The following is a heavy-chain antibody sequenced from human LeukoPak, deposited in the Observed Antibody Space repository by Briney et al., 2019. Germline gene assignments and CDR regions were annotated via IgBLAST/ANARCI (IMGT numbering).Heavy chain of an antibody. CDR3: ARDRMVDGSTL. D-gene: IGHD2-8*01. J-gene: IGHJ4*02. CDR1: GYTFRSYG. CDR2: ISAYNGNT. V-gene: IGHV1-18*01. Sequence: ASVKVSCKASGYTFRSYGFRWLRQAPGQGLEWMGWISAYNGNTNYAQKLQGRVTMTTDTSTSTAYMELRSLRSDDTAVYYCARDRMVDGSTLWGQGTLVTVSS.